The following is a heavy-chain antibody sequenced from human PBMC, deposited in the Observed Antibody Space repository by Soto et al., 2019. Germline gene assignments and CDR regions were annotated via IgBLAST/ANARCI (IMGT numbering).Heavy chain of an antibody. V-gene: IGHV3-9*01. J-gene: IGHJ5*02. Sequence: PGGSLRLSCTASGFTFSTFDMTWVRQAPGKGLEWVSGISWNSGSIGYADSVKGRFTISRDNAKNSLYLQMNSLRAEDTALYYCAKDIDDTAMGDDNWFDPWGQGTLVTVSS. CDR3: AKDIDDTAMGDDNWFDP. D-gene: IGHD5-18*01. CDR2: ISWNSGSI. CDR1: GFTFSTFD.